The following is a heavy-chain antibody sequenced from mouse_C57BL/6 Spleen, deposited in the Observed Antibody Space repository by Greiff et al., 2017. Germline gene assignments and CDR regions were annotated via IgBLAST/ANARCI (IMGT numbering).Heavy chain of an antibody. CDR3: AIYGNANY. Sequence: EVQLQESGPGLVKPSQSLSLTCSVTGYSITSGYYWNWIRQFPGNKLEWMGYISYDGSNNYNPSLKNRISITRDTSKNQFFLKLNSVTTEDTATYYCAIYGNANYWGQGTTLTVSS. CDR1: GYSITSGYY. V-gene: IGHV3-6*01. J-gene: IGHJ2*01. D-gene: IGHD2-1*01. CDR2: ISYDGSN.